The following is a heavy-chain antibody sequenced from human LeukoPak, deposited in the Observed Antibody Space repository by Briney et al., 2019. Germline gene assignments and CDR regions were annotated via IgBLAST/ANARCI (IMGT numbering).Heavy chain of an antibody. CDR1: GYTFTSYY. D-gene: IGHD3-10*01. CDR3: ARAGGLLWFGEQYYFDY. Sequence: ASVKVSYKAPGYTFTSYYMHWVRQAPGQGLEWMGIINPSGGSTSYAQKFQGRVTMTRDTSTSTVYMELSSLRSEDTAVYYCARAGGLLWFGEQYYFDYWGQGTLVTVSS. V-gene: IGHV1-46*01. J-gene: IGHJ4*02. CDR2: INPSGGST.